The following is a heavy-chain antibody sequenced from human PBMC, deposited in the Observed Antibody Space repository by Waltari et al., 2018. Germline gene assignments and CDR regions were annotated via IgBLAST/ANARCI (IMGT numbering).Heavy chain of an antibody. CDR2: MSYSGAT. V-gene: IGHV4-39*01. CDR1: GVSITSNRHY. D-gene: IGHD1-1*01. CDR3: ATYMGASLGTAAFDV. J-gene: IGHJ3*01. Sequence: QVQVQESGPGLVKPSETLSLTCSVSGVSITSNRHYWGWIRQPPGQGLEWIGTMSYSGATYSSPSLKSRVTISRDTSENRLSLKLGSVTAADTAVYYCATYMGASLGTAAFDVWGQGTTVTVSS.